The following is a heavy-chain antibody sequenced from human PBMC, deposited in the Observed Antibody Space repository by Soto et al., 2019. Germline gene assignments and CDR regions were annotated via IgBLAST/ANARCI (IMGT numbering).Heavy chain of an antibody. CDR1: GFTFSSYA. Sequence: PGGSLRLSCAASGFTFSSYAMSWVRQAPGKGLGWVSAISGSGGSTYYADSVKGRFTISRDNSKNTLYLQMNSLRAEDTAVYYCAKDRYCSGGSCYSEWAFDIWGQGTMVTVSS. V-gene: IGHV3-23*01. CDR3: AKDRYCSGGSCYSEWAFDI. CDR2: ISGSGGST. D-gene: IGHD2-15*01. J-gene: IGHJ3*02.